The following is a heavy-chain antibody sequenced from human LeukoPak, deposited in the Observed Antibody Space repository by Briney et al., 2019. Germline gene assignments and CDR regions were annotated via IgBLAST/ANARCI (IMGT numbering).Heavy chain of an antibody. Sequence: PGGSLRLSCAASGFTFSSYAMSWVRQAPGKGLEWVSAISGSGGSTYYADSVKGRFTISRDNAKNSLYLQMNSLRAEDTALYYCAKAPWAWLAMGWYYFDYWGQGTLVTVSS. J-gene: IGHJ4*02. CDR3: AKAPWAWLAMGWYYFDY. V-gene: IGHV3-23*01. CDR1: GFTFSSYA. D-gene: IGHD6-19*01. CDR2: ISGSGGST.